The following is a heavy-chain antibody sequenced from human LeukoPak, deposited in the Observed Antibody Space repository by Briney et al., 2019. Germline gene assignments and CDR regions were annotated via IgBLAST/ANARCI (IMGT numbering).Heavy chain of an antibody. CDR3: ALSQGLCNNTACTQGGYYYYYYIDV. D-gene: IGHD2/OR15-2a*01. V-gene: IGHV4-30-2*01. CDR2: IYHSGST. Sequence: SETLSLTCSVSGGSVSSGSNYWSWIRQPPGKGLEWIGYIYHSGSTYYNPSLKTRVTIALDRSKNQFSLNLNSVTAADTAVYYCALSQGLCNNTACTQGGYYYYYYIDVWGKGTTVTVSS. J-gene: IGHJ6*03. CDR1: GGSVSSGSNY.